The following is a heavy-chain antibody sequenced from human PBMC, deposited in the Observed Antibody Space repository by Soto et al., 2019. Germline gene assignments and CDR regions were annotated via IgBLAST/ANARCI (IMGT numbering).Heavy chain of an antibody. Sequence: QVQLVESGGGVVQPGRSLRLSCAASGFTFSSYGMHWVRQAPGKGLEWVAVIWYDGSNKYYADSVKGRFTISRDNSKNTLYLQMNSLRAEDTAVYYCARDQSSTTVTTSEIDYWGQGTLVTVSS. V-gene: IGHV3-33*01. CDR3: ARDQSSTTVTTSEIDY. D-gene: IGHD4-17*01. CDR2: IWYDGSNK. J-gene: IGHJ4*02. CDR1: GFTFSSYG.